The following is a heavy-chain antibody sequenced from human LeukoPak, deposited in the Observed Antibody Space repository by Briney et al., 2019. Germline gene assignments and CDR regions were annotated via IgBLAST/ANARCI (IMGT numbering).Heavy chain of an antibody. CDR2: IKNGGSP. V-gene: IGHV4-39*01. J-gene: IGHJ4*02. Sequence: SETLSLTCTVSGGSISSSSSFWGWIRQPPGKGLEWIGHIKNGGSPNYNPPLKSRVTISLDTSKNQFSLTVSSVTAADTAVYYCARLTWITDYWGQGTLVTVSS. D-gene: IGHD5-12*01. CDR1: GGSISSSSSF. CDR3: ARLTWITDY.